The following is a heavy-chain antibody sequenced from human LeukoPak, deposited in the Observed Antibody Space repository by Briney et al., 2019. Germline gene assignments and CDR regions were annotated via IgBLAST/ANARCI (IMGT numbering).Heavy chain of an antibody. Sequence: SETLSLTCTVSGYSISSGYYWGWIRQPLGKGLEWIGSIYHSGSTYYNPSLKSRVTISVDTSKNQFSLKLSSVTAADTAVYYCARIVANINWFDPWGQGTLVTVSS. D-gene: IGHD5-12*01. V-gene: IGHV4-38-2*02. CDR1: GYSISSGYY. J-gene: IGHJ5*02. CDR3: ARIVANINWFDP. CDR2: IYHSGST.